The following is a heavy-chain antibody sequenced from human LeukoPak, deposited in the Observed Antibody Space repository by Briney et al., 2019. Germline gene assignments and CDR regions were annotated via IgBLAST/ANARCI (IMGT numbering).Heavy chain of an antibody. CDR3: AGRGSSSGTFEI. CDR2: IYTSGGT. Sequence: SETLSLTGTVSGGSITNLNYYWTWIRQPAGKRLEWIGRIYTSGGTNYNPSLKSRVTMSVDKSKNQISLNLASLTAADTALYYCAGRGSSSGTFEIWGPGTFVTVSS. CDR1: GGSITNLNYY. D-gene: IGHD2-2*01. J-gene: IGHJ3*02. V-gene: IGHV4-61*02.